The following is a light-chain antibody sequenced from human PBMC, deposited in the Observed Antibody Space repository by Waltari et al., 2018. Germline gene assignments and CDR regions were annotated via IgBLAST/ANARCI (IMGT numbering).Light chain of an antibody. V-gene: IGKV3-20*01. CDR3: QQYASSVLYT. CDR2: GAS. J-gene: IGKJ2*01. Sequence: IVLTQSPGTLSLSPGDRASLSCKASQSLGKNYLAWYQHKPGQAPRLLIYGASSRAAGIPDRFSGSVSGRDFTLTISRLEPEDFAVYYCQQYASSVLYTFGQGTKLEIK. CDR1: QSLGKNY.